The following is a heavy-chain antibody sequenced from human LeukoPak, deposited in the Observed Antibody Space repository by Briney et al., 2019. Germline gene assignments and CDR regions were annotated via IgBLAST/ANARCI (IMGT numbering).Heavy chain of an antibody. CDR1: GYSISSGYY. CDR3: ARGRGEGRGIAMVRGVRAPSYNWFDP. J-gene: IGHJ5*02. Sequence: SETLSLTCTVSGYSISSGYYWGWIRQPPGKGLEWIGSMYYSSGNTYYNPSLKSRVTISVDTSKTQFSLKLSSVTAADTAVYYCARGRGEGRGIAMVRGVRAPSYNWFDPWGHGTQVTVSS. CDR2: MYYSSGNT. V-gene: IGHV4-38-2*02. D-gene: IGHD3-10*01.